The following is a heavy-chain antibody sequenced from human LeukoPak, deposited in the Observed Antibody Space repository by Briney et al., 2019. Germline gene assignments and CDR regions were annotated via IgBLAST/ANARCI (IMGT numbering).Heavy chain of an antibody. D-gene: IGHD3-3*01. CDR3: ARDKSGYYYYYYMDV. V-gene: IGHV3-53*01. CDR2: IYSGGST. J-gene: IGHJ6*03. Sequence: GGSLRLSCAASGFTVSSNDMSWVRQAPGKGLECISVIYSGGSTDYADSVKGRLTISRDNSKNTLYLQMNSLRAEDTAVYYCARDKSGYYYYYYMDVWGKGTTVTVSS. CDR1: GFTVSSND.